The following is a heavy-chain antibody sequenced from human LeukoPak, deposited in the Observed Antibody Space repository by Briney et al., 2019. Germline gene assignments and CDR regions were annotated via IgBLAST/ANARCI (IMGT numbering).Heavy chain of an antibody. CDR3: ASNYYDSSGYSYFDY. V-gene: IGHV1-18*01. CDR2: ISAYNGNT. D-gene: IGHD3-22*01. J-gene: IGHJ4*02. CDR1: GYTFTSYG. Sequence: ASVKVSCKASGYTFTSYGISWVRQAPGQGLEWMGWISAYNGNTNYAQKLQGRVTMTTDTSTSTAYMELRSLRSDDTAVYHCASNYYDSSGYSYFDYWGQGTLVTVSS.